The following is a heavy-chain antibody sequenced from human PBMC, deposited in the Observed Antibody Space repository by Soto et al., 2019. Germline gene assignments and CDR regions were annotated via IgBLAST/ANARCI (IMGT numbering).Heavy chain of an antibody. CDR1: GGTFSSYT. J-gene: IGHJ6*02. V-gene: IGHV1-69*08. D-gene: IGHD6-19*01. CDR2: IIPILGIA. Sequence: QVQLVQSGAEVKKPGSSVKVSCKASGGTFSSYTISWVRQAPGQGLEWMGRIIPILGIANYAQKFQGRVTITADKSTSTAYMELSSLRSEDTAVYYCARDQALAVADSYGMDVWGQGTTVTVSS. CDR3: ARDQALAVADSYGMDV.